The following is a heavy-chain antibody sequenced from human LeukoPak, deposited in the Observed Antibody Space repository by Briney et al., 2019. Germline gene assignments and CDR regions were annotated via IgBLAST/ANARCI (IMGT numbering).Heavy chain of an antibody. J-gene: IGHJ4*02. V-gene: IGHV3-48*02. CDR3: ARAGSHYYGSGSGFYFDY. D-gene: IGHD3-10*01. Sequence: GGSLRLSCAASGFSFSSYSMNWVRQAPGKGLEWVSHIRSSSSTIYHADSVKGRFTISRDNAKNSLYLQMNSLRDEDTAVYYCARAGSHYYGSGSGFYFDYWGQGTLVTVSS. CDR2: IRSSSSTI. CDR1: GFSFSSYS.